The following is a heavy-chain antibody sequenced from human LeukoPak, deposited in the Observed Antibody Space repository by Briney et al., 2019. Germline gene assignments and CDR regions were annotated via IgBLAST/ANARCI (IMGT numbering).Heavy chain of an antibody. CDR1: GYTFTSYG. D-gene: IGHD2-2*01. Sequence: ASVKVSCKASGYTFTSYGISWVRQAPGQGLEWMGWISAYNDNTNYAQKLQGRVTMTTDTSTSTAYMELRSLRSDDTAVYYCARDLPSSRSTSPADYWGQGTLVTVSS. V-gene: IGHV1-18*01. J-gene: IGHJ4*02. CDR2: ISAYNDNT. CDR3: ARDLPSSRSTSPADY.